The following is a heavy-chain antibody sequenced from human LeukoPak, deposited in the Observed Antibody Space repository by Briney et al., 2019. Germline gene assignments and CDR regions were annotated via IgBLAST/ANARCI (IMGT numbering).Heavy chain of an antibody. CDR1: GFTFSSYA. V-gene: IGHV3-66*01. D-gene: IGHD3-10*01. J-gene: IGHJ6*02. Sequence: GGSLRLSCAASGFTFSSYAMSWVRQAPGKGLEWVSLIYSGGSTYYADSLKGRFIISRDTSKNTLYLQMNSLRAEDTAVYYCARDLGVSGSGRGMDVWGQGTTVTVSS. CDR3: ARDLGVSGSGRGMDV. CDR2: IYSGGST.